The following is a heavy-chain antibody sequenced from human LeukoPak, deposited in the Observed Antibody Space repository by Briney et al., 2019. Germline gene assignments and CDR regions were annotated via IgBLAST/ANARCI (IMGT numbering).Heavy chain of an antibody. CDR2: IYYSGST. Sequence: SETLSLTCTVSGGSVSSGSYYWGWIRQPPGKGLEWIGYIYYSGSTNYNPSLKSRVTISVDTSKNQFSLKLSSVTAADTAVYYCARDFPTRMITFGGVIFDIWGQGTMVTVSS. CDR1: GGSVSSGSYY. CDR3: ARDFPTRMITFGGVIFDI. V-gene: IGHV4-61*01. D-gene: IGHD3-16*02. J-gene: IGHJ3*02.